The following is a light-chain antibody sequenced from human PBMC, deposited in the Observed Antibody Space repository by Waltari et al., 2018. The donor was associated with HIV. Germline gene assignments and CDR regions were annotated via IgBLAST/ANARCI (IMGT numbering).Light chain of an antibody. CDR1: RDVRNW. J-gene: IGKJ1*01. CDR2: KVS. V-gene: IGKV1-5*03. CDR3: QQFNYYWT. Sequence: DIQMTQTPSILSASVGDRVTITYRASRDVRNWLAWYQQKPGKAPKLLIYKVSSLESGVPSRFSGSGSGTEFTLTINSLQPDDFATYYCQQFNYYWTFGQGTKVEVK.